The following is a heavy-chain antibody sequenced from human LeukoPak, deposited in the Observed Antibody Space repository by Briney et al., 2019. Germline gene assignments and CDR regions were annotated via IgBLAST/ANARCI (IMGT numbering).Heavy chain of an antibody. CDR2: IRGSGGST. CDR3: AKVRLGTDYYDSSGYYGY. J-gene: IGHJ4*02. D-gene: IGHD3-22*01. Sequence: GGSLRLSCAASGFTFSSDAMSWVRQAPGKGMKTVSAIRGSGGSTSYADSVKGWFTISRDNSKNTLYLQMNSLRAEDTAVYYCAKVRLGTDYYDSSGYYGYWGQGTLVTVSS. CDR1: GFTFSSDA. V-gene: IGHV3-23*01.